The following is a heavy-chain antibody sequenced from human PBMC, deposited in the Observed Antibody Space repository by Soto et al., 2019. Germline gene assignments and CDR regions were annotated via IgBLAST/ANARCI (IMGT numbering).Heavy chain of an antibody. D-gene: IGHD6-19*01. CDR1: GFTFSSYA. J-gene: IGHJ4*02. V-gene: IGHV3-23*01. Sequence: GGSLRLSCAASGFTFSSYAMSWVRQAPGKGLEWVSAISGSGGSTYYADSVKGRFTISRDNSKNTLYLQMNSLRAEDTAVYYCANQYTRAGVAVASFDYWGQGTLVTVSS. CDR3: ANQYTRAGVAVASFDY. CDR2: ISGSGGST.